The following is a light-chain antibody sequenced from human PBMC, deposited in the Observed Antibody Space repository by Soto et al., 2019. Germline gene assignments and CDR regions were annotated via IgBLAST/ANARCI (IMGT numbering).Light chain of an antibody. CDR2: GAS. CDR3: QQYNSWPPIT. J-gene: IGKJ5*01. V-gene: IGKV3-15*01. CDR1: QSISNN. Sequence: EIVMTQSPATLSVSPGEGATVSCRASQSISNNLAWYQQKPGQAPRLLIHGASTRATGIPARFSGSGSGTEFTLTITSLQSEDFGVYYCQQYNSWPPITFGQGTRLEIK.